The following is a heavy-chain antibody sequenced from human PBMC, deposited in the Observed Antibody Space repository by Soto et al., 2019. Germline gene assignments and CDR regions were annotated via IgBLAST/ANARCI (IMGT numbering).Heavy chain of an antibody. J-gene: IGHJ5*02. D-gene: IGHD3-9*01. Sequence: SETLSLTCAVYGGSVSGYYLILICQPPGKGLEWNGEINHSGSTNYNPSLKSRVTISVDTSKNQFSLKLRSVTAADTAVYYCARRDYDILTGYLGWFDPWGQGTLVTVSS. CDR2: INHSGST. CDR3: ARRDYDILTGYLGWFDP. V-gene: IGHV4-34*01. CDR1: GGSVSGYY.